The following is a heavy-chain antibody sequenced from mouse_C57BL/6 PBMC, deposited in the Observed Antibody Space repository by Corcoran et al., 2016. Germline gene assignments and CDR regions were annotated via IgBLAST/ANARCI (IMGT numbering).Heavy chain of an antibody. CDR3: ARSADGYPDY. V-gene: IGHV1-76*01. D-gene: IGHD2-3*01. CDR1: GYTFTDYY. J-gene: IGHJ2*01. CDR2: IYPGSGNT. Sequence: QVQLKQSGAELVRPGASVKLSCKASGYTFTDYYINWVKQRPGQGLEWIARIYPGSGNTYYNEKFKGKATLTAEKSSSNAYMQLSSLTSEDSAVYFCARSADGYPDYWGQGTTLTVSS.